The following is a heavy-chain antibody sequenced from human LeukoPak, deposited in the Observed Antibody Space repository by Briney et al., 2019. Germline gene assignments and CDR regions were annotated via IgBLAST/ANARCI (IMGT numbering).Heavy chain of an antibody. CDR1: GYTFTSCD. J-gene: IGHJ1*01. D-gene: IGHD6-19*01. Sequence: GASVKVSCKASGYTFTSCDINWVRQATGQGLEWMGWMNPNSGNTGYAQKFQGRVTMTRNTSISTAYMELSSLRSEDTAVYYCARKYSSGWKLSVFQHWGQGTLVTVSS. CDR2: MNPNSGNT. V-gene: IGHV1-8*01. CDR3: ARKYSSGWKLSVFQH.